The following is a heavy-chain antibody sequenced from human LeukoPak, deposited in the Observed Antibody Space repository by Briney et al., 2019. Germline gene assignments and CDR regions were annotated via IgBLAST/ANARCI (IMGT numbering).Heavy chain of an antibody. D-gene: IGHD2-15*01. J-gene: IGHJ4*02. CDR3: ARDVVGSLDY. CDR2: MKQDGSAR. CDR1: GFSFSNYW. Sequence: GGSLRLSCAGSGFSFSNYWMAWVRQAPGKGPEWVANMKQDGSARHYADSVKGLFTISRDNAQNSVYLQMNSLRAEDTAVYYCARDVVGSLDYWGLGTLVTVSS. V-gene: IGHV3-7*01.